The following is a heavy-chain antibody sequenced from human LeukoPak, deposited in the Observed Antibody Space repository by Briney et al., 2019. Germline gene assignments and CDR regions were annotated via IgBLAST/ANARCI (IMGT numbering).Heavy chain of an antibody. CDR2: IRSKTYGGTT. Sequence: GRSLRLSCTASGFTFGDYAMNWFRRAPGKGLEWVGLIRSKTYGGTTEYAASVKGRFSISRDDSKSIAYLQMNSLKTEDTALYYCSRDWTIAAFDYWGQGTLVTVSS. D-gene: IGHD6-6*01. V-gene: IGHV3-49*03. CDR3: SRDWTIAAFDY. J-gene: IGHJ4*02. CDR1: GFTFGDYA.